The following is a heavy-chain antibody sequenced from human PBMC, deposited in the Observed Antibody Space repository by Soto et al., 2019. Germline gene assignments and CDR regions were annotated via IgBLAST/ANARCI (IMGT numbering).Heavy chain of an antibody. CDR2: ISRSGNST. D-gene: IGHD3-9*01. CDR3: AKDAKILDWLPTSYYFDF. J-gene: IGHJ4*02. Sequence: EVQVLESGGGLAQPGRSLRLSCAVSGLSFSSYAMTWVRQSPGKGLEWVSRISRSGNSTYSADSVRGRFTISRDNSKNTLYLQMNSLRAEDTAVYYCAKDAKILDWLPTSYYFDFWGQGTRVTVSS. CDR1: GLSFSSYA. V-gene: IGHV3-23*01.